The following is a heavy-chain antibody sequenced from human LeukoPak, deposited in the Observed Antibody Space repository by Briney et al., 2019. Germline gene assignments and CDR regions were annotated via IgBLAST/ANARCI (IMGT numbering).Heavy chain of an antibody. CDR3: AREGRCSGGSDSRGCLFDY. J-gene: IGHJ4*02. CDR1: GYTFTGYY. V-gene: IGHV1-2*04. CDR2: INPNSGGT. D-gene: IGHD2-15*01. Sequence: ASVKVSCEASGYTFTGYYMHWVRQAPGQGLEWMGWINPNSGGTNYAQKFQGWVTMTRDTSISTAYMELSRLRSDDTAVYYCAREGRCSGGSDSRGCLFDYWGQGTLVTVSS.